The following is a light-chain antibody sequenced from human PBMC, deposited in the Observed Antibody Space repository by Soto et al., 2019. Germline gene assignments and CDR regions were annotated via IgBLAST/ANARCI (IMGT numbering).Light chain of an antibody. CDR3: LQDYIYPWT. Sequence: SLSASVGDRVTITCRASQDIRNDLGWFQQKPGKAPKLLINTASTLQSGVSSRFSGSGSGTDFTLTISSLQPEDFATYYCLQDYIYPWTFGQGTKVDIK. V-gene: IGKV1-6*01. CDR2: TAS. CDR1: QDIRND. J-gene: IGKJ1*01.